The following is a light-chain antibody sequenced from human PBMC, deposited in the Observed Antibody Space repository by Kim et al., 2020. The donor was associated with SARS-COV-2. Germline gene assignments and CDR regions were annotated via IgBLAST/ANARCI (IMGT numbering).Light chain of an antibody. CDR1: QSVLYSSNNKNY. J-gene: IGKJ5*01. CDR2: WAS. V-gene: IGKV4-1*01. CDR3: QQYYSTPPT. Sequence: ATINCKSSQSVLYSSNNKNYLAWYQQKPGQYPKLLIYWASTRESGVPDRFSGSGSGTDFTLTISSLQAEDVAVYYCQQYYSTPPTFGQGTRLEIK.